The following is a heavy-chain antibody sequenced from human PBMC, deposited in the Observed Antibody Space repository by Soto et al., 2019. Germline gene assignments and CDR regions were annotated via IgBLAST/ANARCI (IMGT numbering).Heavy chain of an antibody. CDR2: ISAYNGNT. D-gene: IGHD5-12*01. J-gene: IGHJ5*02. CDR3: AREGPNYVDIVATSFRGSYNRFDP. CDR1: GYTFTSYG. V-gene: IGHV1-18*01. Sequence: ASVTVSCKASGYTFTSYGISWVRQAPGQGLEWMGWISAYNGNTNYAQKLQGRVTMTTDTSTSTAYMELRSLRSDDTAVYYCAREGPNYVDIVATSFRGSYNRFDPWGQGTLVTVSS.